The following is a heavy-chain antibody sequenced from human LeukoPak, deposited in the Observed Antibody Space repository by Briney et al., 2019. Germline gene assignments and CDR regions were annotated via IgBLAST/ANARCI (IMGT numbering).Heavy chain of an antibody. D-gene: IGHD1-26*01. CDR3: AKALKWELDTIDY. V-gene: IGHV3-23*01. CDR1: GFTFSSYA. CDR2: ISGSGGST. J-gene: IGHJ4*02. Sequence: GGSLRLSCAASGFTFSSYAMSWVRQAPGKGLEWVSAISGSGGSTYYADSVKGRFTTSRDNSKNTLYLQMNSLRAEDTAVYYCAKALKWELDTIDYWGQGTLVTVSS.